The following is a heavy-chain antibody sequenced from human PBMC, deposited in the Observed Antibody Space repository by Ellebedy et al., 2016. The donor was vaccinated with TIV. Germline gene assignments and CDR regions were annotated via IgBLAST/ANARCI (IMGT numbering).Heavy chain of an antibody. V-gene: IGHV1-46*01. D-gene: IGHD3-3*01. CDR2: INPSGGST. Sequence: ASVKVSXXASGYTFTSYYMHWVRQAPGQGLEWMGIINPSGGSTSYAQKFQGRVTMTRDTSTSTAYMELSSLRSEDTAVYYCARRITIFLNWFDPWGQGTLVTVSS. CDR3: ARRITIFLNWFDP. CDR1: GYTFTSYY. J-gene: IGHJ5*02.